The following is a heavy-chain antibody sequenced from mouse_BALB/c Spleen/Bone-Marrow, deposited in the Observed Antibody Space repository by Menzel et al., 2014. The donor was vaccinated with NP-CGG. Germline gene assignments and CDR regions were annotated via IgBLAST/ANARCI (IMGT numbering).Heavy chain of an antibody. CDR2: IDPANGNT. V-gene: IGHV14-3*02. CDR3: ARWEYYAMDY. J-gene: IGHJ4*01. Sequence: EVQLQQSGAELVKPGASVKFSCTASGFNIKDTYMHWVKQRPEQGLEWIGRIDPANGNTKYDLKFQGKATITADTSSNTAYLQISSLTSEDAAVYYCARWEYYAMDYWGQGTSVTVSS. D-gene: IGHD4-1*01. CDR1: GFNIKDTY.